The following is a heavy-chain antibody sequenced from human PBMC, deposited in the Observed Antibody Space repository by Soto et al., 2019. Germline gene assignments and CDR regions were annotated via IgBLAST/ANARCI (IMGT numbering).Heavy chain of an antibody. Sequence: EVQLLESGGGLVQPGGSLRLSCAASGFAFSSYAMSWVRQAPGKGLEWVSAISGSGGSTYYADSVKGRFTISRDNSKNTLYLQMNSLRAEDTAVYYCAKVFYGSGSYYNIDYWGQGTLVTVSS. J-gene: IGHJ4*02. V-gene: IGHV3-23*01. CDR1: GFAFSSYA. D-gene: IGHD3-10*01. CDR2: ISGSGGST. CDR3: AKVFYGSGSYYNIDY.